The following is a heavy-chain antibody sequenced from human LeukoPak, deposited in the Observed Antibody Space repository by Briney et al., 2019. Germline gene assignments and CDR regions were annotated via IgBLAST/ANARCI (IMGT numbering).Heavy chain of an antibody. Sequence: GGSLRLSCVASGFTFRSYGMHWVRQAPGKGLEWVAFIRYDGSNEYVDSVKGRFTISRDNSKNTLYLQMNSLKPEDTAVYYCANLARPLDYWGQGALVTVSS. CDR3: ANLARPLDY. J-gene: IGHJ4*02. D-gene: IGHD6-6*01. CDR2: IRYDGSNE. CDR1: GFTFRSYG. V-gene: IGHV3-30*02.